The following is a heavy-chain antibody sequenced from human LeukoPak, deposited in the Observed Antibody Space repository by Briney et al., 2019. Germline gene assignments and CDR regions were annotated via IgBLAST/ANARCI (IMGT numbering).Heavy chain of an antibody. V-gene: IGHV4-4*07. Sequence: ADPLSLTYCVGCGSNNFYYGRWRQQPGEGGVEMSVRIHTRSDTEYTPSLKSRVTMSVHTSKNQFSLKLTSVTAADTAVYYCARGDNSRYSADAFDIWGQGTLVTVSS. J-gene: IGHJ3*02. CDR2: IHTRSDT. D-gene: IGHD2/OR15-2a*01. CDR1: CGSNNFYY. CDR3: ARGDNSRYSADAFDI.